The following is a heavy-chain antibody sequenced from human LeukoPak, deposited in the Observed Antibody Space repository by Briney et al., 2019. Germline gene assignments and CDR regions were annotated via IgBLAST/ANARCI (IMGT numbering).Heavy chain of an antibody. V-gene: IGHV3-64D*09. J-gene: IGHJ4*02. CDR1: GFTFSSYA. Sequence: GGSLRLSCSASGFTFSSYAMHWVRRAPGKGLEYVSAISSNGGSTYYADSVKGRFTISRDNSKNTLYLQMSSLRAEDTAVYYCVKVGGIADDYWGQGTLVTVSS. CDR2: ISSNGGST. CDR3: VKVGGIADDY. D-gene: IGHD6-13*01.